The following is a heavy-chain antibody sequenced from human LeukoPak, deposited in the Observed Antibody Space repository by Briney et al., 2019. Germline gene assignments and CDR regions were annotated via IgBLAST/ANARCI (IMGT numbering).Heavy chain of an antibody. CDR2: IYYSGST. CDR1: GGSISSSSYY. J-gene: IGHJ5*02. D-gene: IGHD2-8*01. CDR3: ARVLGHCTNGVCYDRHNWFDP. V-gene: IGHV4-39*07. Sequence: SETLSLTCTVSGGSISSSSYYWGWIRQPPGKGLEWIGSIYYSGSTYYNPSLKSRVTISVDTSKNQFSLKLSSVTAADTAVYYCARVLGHCTNGVCYDRHNWFDPWGQGTLVTVSS.